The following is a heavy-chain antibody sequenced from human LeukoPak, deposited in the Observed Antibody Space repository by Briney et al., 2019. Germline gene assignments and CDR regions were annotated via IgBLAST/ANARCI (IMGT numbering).Heavy chain of an antibody. D-gene: IGHD2-15*01. CDR3: ARTSVGYYYMDV. CDR2: MNPNSGNT. CDR1: GGTFSSYA. J-gene: IGHJ6*03. V-gene: IGHV1-8*03. Sequence: ASVKVSCKASGGTFSSYAISWVRQAPGQGLEWMGWMNPNSGNTGYAQKFQGRVTITRNTSISTAYMELSSLRSEDTAVYYCARTSVGYYYMDVWGKGTTVTVSS.